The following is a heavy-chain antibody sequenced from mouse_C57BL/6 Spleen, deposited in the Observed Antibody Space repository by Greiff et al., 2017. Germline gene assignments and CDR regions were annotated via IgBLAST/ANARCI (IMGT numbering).Heavy chain of an antibody. CDR2: IYPGDGDT. V-gene: IGHV1-82*01. Sequence: VQRVESGPELVKPGASVKISCKASGYAFSSSWMNWVKQRPGKGLEWIGRIYPGDGDTNYNGKFKGKATLTADKSSSTAYMQLSSLTSEDSAVYFCARANWVAGYFDVWGTGTTVTVSS. CDR3: ARANWVAGYFDV. D-gene: IGHD4-1*01. CDR1: GYAFSSSW. J-gene: IGHJ1*03.